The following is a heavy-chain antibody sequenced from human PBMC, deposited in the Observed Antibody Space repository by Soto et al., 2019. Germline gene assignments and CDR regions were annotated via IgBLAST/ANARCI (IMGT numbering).Heavy chain of an antibody. CDR1: GFTLSYFA. CDR2: TSSDGSKE. J-gene: IGHJ4*02. D-gene: IGHD6-19*01. V-gene: IGHV3-30*04. Sequence: QVQLVESGGGVVQPGKSLRLSCAASGFTLSYFAMHRVRQAPGKGLEWVAVTSSDGSKEYYADSVKGRFTISRDNSKNALYLQMNSLRADDTAVFYCARAEYTSRWYFMGIDYWGQGILVTVSS. CDR3: ARAEYTSRWYFMGIDY.